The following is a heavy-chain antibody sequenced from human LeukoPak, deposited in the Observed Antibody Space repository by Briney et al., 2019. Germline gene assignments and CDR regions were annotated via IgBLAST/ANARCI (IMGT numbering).Heavy chain of an antibody. D-gene: IGHD5-18*01. CDR2: ISSSGSTI. CDR1: GFTFSSYE. J-gene: IGHJ4*02. V-gene: IGHV3-48*03. CDR3: ARALQLWLLGGVDY. Sequence: PGGSLRLSCAASGFTFSSYEMNWVRQAPGKGLEWVSYISSSGSTIYYADSVKGRFTISRDNAKNSLYLQMNSLRAEDTAVYYCARALQLWLLGGVDYWGQGTLVTVSS.